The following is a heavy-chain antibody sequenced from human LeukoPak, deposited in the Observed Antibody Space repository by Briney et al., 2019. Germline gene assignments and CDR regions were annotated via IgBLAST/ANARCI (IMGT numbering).Heavy chain of an antibody. V-gene: IGHV1-2*02. D-gene: IGHD3-22*01. CDR2: INPNSGGT. Sequence: ASVKVSCTASGYTFTVYYMHWVRQAPGQGLEWMGWINPNSGGTNYAQKFQGRVTMTRDTSISTAYMELSRLRSDDTAVYYCARDHDSSGYYYWGQGTLVTVSS. CDR1: GYTFTVYY. J-gene: IGHJ4*02. CDR3: ARDHDSSGYYY.